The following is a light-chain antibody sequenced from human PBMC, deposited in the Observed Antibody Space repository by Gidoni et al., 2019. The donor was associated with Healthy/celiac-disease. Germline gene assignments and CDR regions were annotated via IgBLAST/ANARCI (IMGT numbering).Light chain of an antibody. V-gene: IGKV3-15*01. J-gene: IGKJ2*02. Sequence: EIVMTQSPATLSVSPGERATLSCRASQSVSSNLAWYQQKPGQAPRLLIYGASTRATGIPARFSGSGSWTEFTLTISSLQSEDFAVYYCQQYNNWPPRTFXQXTKLEIK. CDR1: QSVSSN. CDR3: QQYNNWPPRT. CDR2: GAS.